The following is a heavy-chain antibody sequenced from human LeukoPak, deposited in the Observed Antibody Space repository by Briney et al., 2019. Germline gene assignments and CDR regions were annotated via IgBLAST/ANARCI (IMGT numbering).Heavy chain of an antibody. J-gene: IGHJ5*02. V-gene: IGHV4-34*01. CDR3: ARRNTLGIAVAGTRRRKTGFAP. Sequence: PSETLSLTCAVYGGSFSGYYWSWIRQPPGKGLEWIGEINHSGSTNYNPSLKSRVTISVDTSKNQFSLKLSSVTAADTAVYYCARRNTLGIAVAGTRRRKTGFAPWGQETLVTVSS. CDR1: GGSFSGYY. D-gene: IGHD6-19*01. CDR2: INHSGST.